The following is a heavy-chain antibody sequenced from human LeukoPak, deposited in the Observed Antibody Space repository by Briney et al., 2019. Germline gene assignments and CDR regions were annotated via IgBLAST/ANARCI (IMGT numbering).Heavy chain of an antibody. CDR1: VFTFSTYA. CDR3: AREIIAVADNDAFDI. D-gene: IGHD6-19*01. V-gene: IGHV3-23*01. J-gene: IGHJ3*02. CDR2: ISDSGGST. Sequence: GGSLRLSCAASVFTFSTYAMSWVRQAPGKGLEWVSAISDSGGSTSYADSVKGRFTISRDNSKNTLYLQMNSLRAEDTAVYYCAREIIAVADNDAFDIWGQGTMVTVSS.